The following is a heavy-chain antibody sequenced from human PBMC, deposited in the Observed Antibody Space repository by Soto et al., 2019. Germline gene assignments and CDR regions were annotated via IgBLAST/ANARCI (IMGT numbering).Heavy chain of an antibody. CDR2: ITSSSSTI. D-gene: IGHD2-21*02. J-gene: IGHJ4*02. V-gene: IGHV3-48*02. CDR1: GFTFTSNS. Sequence: PGGSLRVSCAASGFTFTSNSMNWVRQAPGKGLEWISYITSSSSTIYYADSVKGRFTISRDNAKNSVYLQMNSLRDEDTAVYYCARGRVGTAYLDSWGQGTLVTVSS. CDR3: ARGRVGTAYLDS.